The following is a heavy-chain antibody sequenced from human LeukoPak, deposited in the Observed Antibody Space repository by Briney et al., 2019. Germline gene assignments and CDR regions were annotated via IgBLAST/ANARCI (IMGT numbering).Heavy chain of an antibody. CDR1: GGSISSSSYY. J-gene: IGHJ6*03. Sequence: SETLSLTCTVSGGSISSSSYYWGWIRQPPGKGLEWIGSINYSGSTYYNPSLKSRVTISVDRSKNQFSLKLSSVTAADTAVYYSARGYCSGGSCYSSYYYSYMDVWGKGTTVTVSS. CDR3: ARGYCSGGSCYSSYYYSYMDV. CDR2: INYSGST. D-gene: IGHD2-15*01. V-gene: IGHV4-39*07.